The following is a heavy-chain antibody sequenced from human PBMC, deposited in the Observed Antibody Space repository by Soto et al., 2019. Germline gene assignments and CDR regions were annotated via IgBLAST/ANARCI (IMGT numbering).Heavy chain of an antibody. J-gene: IGHJ6*04. CDR1: GYTFTSYG. V-gene: IGHV1-18*01. CDR3: ARVRYYDFWSGSLDV. Sequence: ASVQLSCKASGYTFTSYGISWVRQAPGQGLEWMGWISAYNGNTNYAQKLQGRVTMTTDTSTSTAYMELRSLRSDDTAVYYCARVRYYDFWSGSLDVWGKGTTVTVSS. D-gene: IGHD3-3*01. CDR2: ISAYNGNT.